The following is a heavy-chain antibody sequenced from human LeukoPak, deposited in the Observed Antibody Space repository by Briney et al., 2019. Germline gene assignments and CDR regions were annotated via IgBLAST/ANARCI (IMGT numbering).Heavy chain of an antibody. V-gene: IGHV4-39*01. D-gene: IGHD2-21*01. J-gene: IGHJ4*02. Sequence: SETLSLTCTVSGGSINTHSYYWGWIRQPPGKGLEWIGSIFYSGTTYYHPSLRSRVSISIDTSKNQFSLNVRSVTAADTAVFYCAAIPPVVVGSATTYYFDYWSQGTLVAVSA. CDR3: AAIPPVVVGSATTYYFDY. CDR2: IFYSGTT. CDR1: GGSINTHSYY.